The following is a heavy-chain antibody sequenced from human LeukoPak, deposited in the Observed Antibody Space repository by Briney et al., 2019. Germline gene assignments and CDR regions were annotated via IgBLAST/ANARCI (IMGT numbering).Heavy chain of an antibody. D-gene: IGHD3-9*01. CDR2: INHSGST. CDR1: GGSFSGYY. J-gene: IGHJ4*02. CDR3: ARGLLRDDILTGYSIQHYFDY. Sequence: SETLSLTCAVYGGSFSGYYWSWIRQPPGKGLEWIGEINHSGSTNYNPSLKSRVTTSVDTSKNQFSLKLSSVTAADTAVYYCARGLLRDDILTGYSIQHYFDYWGQGTLVTVSS. V-gene: IGHV4-34*01.